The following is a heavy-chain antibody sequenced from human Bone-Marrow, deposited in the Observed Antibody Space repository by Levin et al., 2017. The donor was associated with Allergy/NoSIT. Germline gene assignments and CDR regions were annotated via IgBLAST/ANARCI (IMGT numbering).Heavy chain of an antibody. D-gene: IGHD3-16*02. CDR1: GFTFSNAW. J-gene: IGHJ3*02. CDR3: TTEAYYDYVWGSYRSTTDAFDI. CDR2: IKSKTDGGTT. V-gene: IGHV3-15*07. Sequence: GGSLRLSCAASGFTFSNAWMNWVRQAPGKGLEWVGRIKSKTDGGTTDYAAPVKGRFTISRDDSKNTLYLQMNSLKTEDTAVYYCTTEAYYDYVWGSYRSTTDAFDIWGQGTMVTVSS.